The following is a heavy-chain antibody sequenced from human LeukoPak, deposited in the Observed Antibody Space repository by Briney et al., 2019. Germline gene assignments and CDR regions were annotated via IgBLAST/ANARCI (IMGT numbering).Heavy chain of an antibody. CDR2: IRYDGSNK. CDR3: AKLVWSVATINY. CDR1: GFTFSSYC. Sequence: PGGSLRLSCAASGFTFSSYCMDWVRQAPGKGLEWVAFIRYDGSNKYYADSVKGRFTISRDNSKNTLYLQMNSLRAEDTAVYYCAKLVWSVATINYWGQGTLVTVSS. V-gene: IGHV3-30*02. D-gene: IGHD5-12*01. J-gene: IGHJ4*02.